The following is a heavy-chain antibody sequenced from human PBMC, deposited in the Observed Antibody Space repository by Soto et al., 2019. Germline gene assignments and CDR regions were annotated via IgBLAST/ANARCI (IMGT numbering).Heavy chain of an antibody. CDR2: IFYSGST. Sequence: PSETLSLTCTVSGGSISNYYWSWIRQPPGRGLERIGHIFYSGSTNYNPALKSRVTISVDTSKSQFSLKLSSVTAADTAVYYCAKDSGYNYGYFRWFDPWGQGTLVTDSS. CDR1: GGSISNYY. D-gene: IGHD5-18*01. J-gene: IGHJ5*02. V-gene: IGHV4-59*01. CDR3: AKDSGYNYGYFRWFDP.